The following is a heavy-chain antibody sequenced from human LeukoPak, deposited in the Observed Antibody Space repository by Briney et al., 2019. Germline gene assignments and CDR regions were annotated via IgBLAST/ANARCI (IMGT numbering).Heavy chain of an antibody. CDR3: ARGRVGQQLVRLLHWFDP. Sequence: ASVKVSCKASGYTFTSYYMHWVRQAPGQGLEWMGIINPSGGSTSYAQKFQGRVTMTRDTSTSTVYMELSSLRSEDTAVYYCARGRVGQQLVRLLHWFDPWGQGTLVTVSS. D-gene: IGHD6-13*01. CDR2: INPSGGST. J-gene: IGHJ5*02. V-gene: IGHV1-46*01. CDR1: GYTFTSYY.